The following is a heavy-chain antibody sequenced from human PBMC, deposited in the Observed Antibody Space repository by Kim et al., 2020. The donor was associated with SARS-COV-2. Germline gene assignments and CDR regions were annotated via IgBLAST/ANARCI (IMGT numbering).Heavy chain of an antibody. J-gene: IGHJ3*02. Sequence: GITYYADSVNGRFTISRANSNNTLFLQMNSLRAEDTAVYYCAKDLYATSIWGQGTMVTVSP. V-gene: IGHV3-23*01. CDR2: GIT. CDR3: AKDLYATSI. D-gene: IGHD2-8*01.